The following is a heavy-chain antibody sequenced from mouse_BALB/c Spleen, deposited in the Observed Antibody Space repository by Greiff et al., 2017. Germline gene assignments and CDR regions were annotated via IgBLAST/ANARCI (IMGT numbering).Heavy chain of an antibody. CDR2: INPSSGYT. CDR3: ARRDYDYDEFAY. Sequence: QVQLKQSAAELARPGASVKMSCKASGYTFTSYTMHWVKQRPGQGLEWIGYINPSSGYTEYNQKFKDKTTLTADKSSSTAYMQLSSLTSEDSAVYYCARRDYDYDEFAYWGQGTLVTVSA. J-gene: IGHJ3*01. CDR1: GYTFTSYT. V-gene: IGHV1-4*02. D-gene: IGHD2-4*01.